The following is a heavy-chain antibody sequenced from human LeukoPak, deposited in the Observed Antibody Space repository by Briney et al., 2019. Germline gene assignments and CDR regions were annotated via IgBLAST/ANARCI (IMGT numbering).Heavy chain of an antibody. CDR1: GFTFSSYA. J-gene: IGHJ4*02. CDR2: ISGSGDRR. V-gene: IGHV3-23*01. D-gene: IGHD6-19*01. CDR3: AKDQDQWLVQYFDF. Sequence: PGGSLRLSCAASGFTFSSYAMSWVRQAPGKGLEWVSGISGSGDRRHYADSVKGRFTISRDNSNKTLYLQMNSLRAEDTALYYCAKDQDQWLVQYFDFWGQGTLVTVSS.